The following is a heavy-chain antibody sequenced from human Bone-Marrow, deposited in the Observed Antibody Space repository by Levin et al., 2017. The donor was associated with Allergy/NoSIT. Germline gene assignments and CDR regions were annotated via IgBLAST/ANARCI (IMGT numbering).Heavy chain of an antibody. CDR1: GGSFSGYY. CDR2: INHSGST. CDR3: ARFLAGPDILTGYYRYYYYYGMDG. Sequence: ASETLSLTCAVYGGSFSGYYWSWIRQPPGKGLEWIGEINHSGSTNYNPSLKSRVTISVDTSKNQFSLKLSSVTAADTAVYYCARFLAGPDILTGYYRYYYYYGMDGWGQGTTVTVSS. V-gene: IGHV4-34*01. J-gene: IGHJ6*02. D-gene: IGHD3-9*01.